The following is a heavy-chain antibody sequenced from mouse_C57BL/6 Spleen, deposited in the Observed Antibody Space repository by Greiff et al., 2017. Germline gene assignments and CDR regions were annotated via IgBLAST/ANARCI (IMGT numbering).Heavy chain of an antibody. CDR3: AREANWDRFAY. Sequence: QVQLQQPGAELVRPGSSVKLSCKASGYTFTSYWMHWVKPRPIQGLEWIGNIDPSDSEPHYNQKFKDKATLTVDKSSSTAYMQLSSLTSEDSAVYYCAREANWDRFAYWGQGTLVTVSA. J-gene: IGHJ3*01. V-gene: IGHV1-52*01. CDR1: GYTFTSYW. CDR2: IDPSDSEP. D-gene: IGHD4-1*01.